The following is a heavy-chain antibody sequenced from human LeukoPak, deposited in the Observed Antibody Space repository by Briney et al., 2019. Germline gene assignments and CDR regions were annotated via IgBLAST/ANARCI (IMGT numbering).Heavy chain of an antibody. J-gene: IGHJ5*02. Sequence: GASVKVSCKASGYTFTGYYMHWVRQAPGQGLEWMGWINPNSGGTNYAQKFQGRVTMTRDTSISTAYMELSRLRSDDTAVYYCARDTAMGNSNWFDPWGQGTLVTVSS. CDR3: ARDTAMGNSNWFDP. V-gene: IGHV1-2*02. CDR1: GYTFTGYY. CDR2: INPNSGGT. D-gene: IGHD5-18*01.